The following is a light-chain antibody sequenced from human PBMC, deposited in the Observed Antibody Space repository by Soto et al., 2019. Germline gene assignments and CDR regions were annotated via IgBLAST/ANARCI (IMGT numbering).Light chain of an antibody. CDR1: RSFASSY. CDR3: QHYDSSPPYT. J-gene: IGKJ2*01. V-gene: IGKV3-20*01. CDR2: AAS. Sequence: EIVLTQSPVTLSLSLGERATLSCRASRSFASSYLGWYQQKPGQAPRLLIYAASTRATGIPDRFSGSGSATDFTLTISRLEPEDSAVYYCQHYDSSPPYTFGQGTKVDIK.